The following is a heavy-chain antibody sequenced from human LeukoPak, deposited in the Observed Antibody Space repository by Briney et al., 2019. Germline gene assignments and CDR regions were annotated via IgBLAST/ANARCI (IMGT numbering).Heavy chain of an antibody. V-gene: IGHV4-31*03. Sequence: PSQTLSLTCTVSGGSISSGGYYWSWIRQHPGKGLEWIGYIYYSGSTYYNPSLKSRVTISVDTSKNQFSLKLSSVTAADTAVYYCASPGYSSSSVAGPLPIYWGQGTLVTVSS. CDR2: IYYSGST. CDR1: GGSISSGGYY. D-gene: IGHD6-6*01. J-gene: IGHJ4*02. CDR3: ASPGYSSSSVAGPLPIY.